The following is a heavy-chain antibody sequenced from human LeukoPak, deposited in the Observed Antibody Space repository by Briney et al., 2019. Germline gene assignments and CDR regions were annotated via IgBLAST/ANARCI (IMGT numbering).Heavy chain of an antibody. D-gene: IGHD1-1*01. Sequence: ASVKVSCKASGYTFTSYAIHWVRQAPGQRLEWMGWINAAYGSTKYSQKFQDRVTITRGTSASTAYMELSSLTSEDTAVYYCARPLDRDYYYYGMDVWGQGTTVIVSS. CDR3: ARPLDRDYYYYGMDV. CDR1: GYTFTSYA. V-gene: IGHV1-3*01. J-gene: IGHJ6*02. CDR2: INAAYGST.